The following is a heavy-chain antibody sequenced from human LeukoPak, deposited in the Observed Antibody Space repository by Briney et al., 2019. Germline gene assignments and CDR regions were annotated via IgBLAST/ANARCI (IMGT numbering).Heavy chain of an antibody. Sequence: GSLRLSCAASGFTFSSYWMHWVRQAPGKGLVWVSRINSDGSSTSYADSVKGRFTISRDNAKNTLYLQMNSLRAEDTALYYCARGGGSYWRVFDYWGQGTLVTVSS. V-gene: IGHV3-74*01. CDR3: ARGGGSYWRVFDY. D-gene: IGHD1-26*01. J-gene: IGHJ4*02. CDR1: GFTFSSYW. CDR2: INSDGSST.